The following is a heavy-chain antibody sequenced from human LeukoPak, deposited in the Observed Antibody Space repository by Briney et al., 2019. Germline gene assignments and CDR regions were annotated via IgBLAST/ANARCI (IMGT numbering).Heavy chain of an antibody. CDR1: GYSFNTYW. CDR3: ARARGCYSGDCYADY. D-gene: IGHD2-21*02. CDR2: IHGGDSDT. V-gene: IGHV5-51*01. Sequence: AGESLKISCKGSGYSFNTYWIGWVRHMPGKGLEWMGIIHGGDSDTRYSPSFQGQVTISADKTISTAYLQWSSLKASDSAIYYCARARGCYSGDCYADYWGQGTLVTVSS. J-gene: IGHJ4*02.